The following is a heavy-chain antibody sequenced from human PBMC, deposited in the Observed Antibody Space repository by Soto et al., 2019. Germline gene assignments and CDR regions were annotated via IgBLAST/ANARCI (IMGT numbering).Heavy chain of an antibody. Sequence: EVQLLESGGGLVQPGGSLRLSCAASGFTFGSSTMSWVRQALGKGLEWVAGIGGSGISTYYADSVKGRFTISRDNSKNTLYVQMHTRRAEDTAIYYGAKGRRTSGWLLDYWGQGTLVTVSS. J-gene: IGHJ4*02. V-gene: IGHV3-23*01. D-gene: IGHD6-19*01. CDR2: IGGSGIST. CDR3: AKGRRTSGWLLDY. CDR1: GFTFGSST.